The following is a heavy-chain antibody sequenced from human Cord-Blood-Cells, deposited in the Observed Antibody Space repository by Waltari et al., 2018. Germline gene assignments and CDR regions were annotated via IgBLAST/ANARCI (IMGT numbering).Heavy chain of an antibody. CDR2: IRYDGSNK. D-gene: IGHD2-2*01. Sequence: QVQLVESGGGVVQPGGSLRLSCAASGFTFSSYGMHWVRQALGKGLEWVAFIRYDGSNKYYADSVKGRFTISRDNSKNTLYLQMNSLRAEDTAVYYCAKDFGLCSSTSCYLSAFDIWGQGTMVTVSS. V-gene: IGHV3-30*02. CDR3: AKDFGLCSSTSCYLSAFDI. J-gene: IGHJ3*02. CDR1: GFTFSSYG.